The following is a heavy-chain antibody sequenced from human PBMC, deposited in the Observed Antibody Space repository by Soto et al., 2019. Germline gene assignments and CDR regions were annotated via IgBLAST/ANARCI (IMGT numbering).Heavy chain of an antibody. CDR2: ISGSGGST. CDR1: GFTFSSYS. J-gene: IGHJ4*02. V-gene: IGHV3-23*01. Sequence: PGGSLRLSSAASGFTFSSYSMSWVRQAPGKGLEWVSAISGSGGSTYYADSVRGRFTISRDNSKNTLYLQMNSLRAEDTAVYYCAKIITVTPPYWGQGTLVTVSS. D-gene: IGHD4-17*01. CDR3: AKIITVTPPY.